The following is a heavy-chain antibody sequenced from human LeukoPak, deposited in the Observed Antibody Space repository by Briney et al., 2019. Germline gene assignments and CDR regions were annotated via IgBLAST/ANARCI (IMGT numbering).Heavy chain of an antibody. CDR2: IYWNDNK. D-gene: IGHD3-10*01. Sequence: SGPTLVNPTQTLTLTCTFSGFSLSRNTGGVGWIRQPPGRALEWLASIYWNDNKRYRPSLRDRVTITKDTSKNQVVLTMTNMDPVDTATYYCAHRGVVREIYFLHWGQGTLVTVS. V-gene: IGHV2-5*01. CDR1: GFSLSRNTGG. CDR3: AHRGVVREIYFLH. J-gene: IGHJ1*01.